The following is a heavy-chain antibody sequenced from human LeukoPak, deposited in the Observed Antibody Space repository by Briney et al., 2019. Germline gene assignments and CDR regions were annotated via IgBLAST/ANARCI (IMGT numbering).Heavy chain of an antibody. CDR2: IHYSGST. J-gene: IGHJ4*02. D-gene: IGHD3-10*01. V-gene: IGHV4-59*01. CDR3: ARDVDRAFDY. CDR1: GGSISSYY. Sequence: SETLSLTCTVSGGSISSYYWSWIRQPPGKGLEWIGYIHYSGSTNYNPSLKSRVTISVDTSKNQFSLRLSSVTAADTAVYYCARDVDRAFDYWGQGTLVTVSS.